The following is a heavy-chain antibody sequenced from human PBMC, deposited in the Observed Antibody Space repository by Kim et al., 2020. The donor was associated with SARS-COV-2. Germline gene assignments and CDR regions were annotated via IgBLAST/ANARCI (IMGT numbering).Heavy chain of an antibody. CDR2: ISGSGGST. D-gene: IGHD2-21*01. Sequence: GGSLRLSCAASGFTFSSYAMSWVRQAPGKGLEWVSAISGSGGSTYYADSVKGRFTISRDNSKNTLYLQMNSLRAEDTAVYYCAKDLVGDYLRYYYYGMDVWGQGTTVTVSS. V-gene: IGHV3-23*01. J-gene: IGHJ6*02. CDR1: GFTFSSYA. CDR3: AKDLVGDYLRYYYYGMDV.